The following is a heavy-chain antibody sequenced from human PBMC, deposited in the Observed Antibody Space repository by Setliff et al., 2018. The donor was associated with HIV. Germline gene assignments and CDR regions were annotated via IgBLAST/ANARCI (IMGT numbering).Heavy chain of an antibody. CDR2: IYPGDSDT. CDR3: ARQTVHTTHSLDFGSPNRDYYYGMDV. Sequence: GESLKISCKGSAYSFTTFWIAWVRQMPGKGLEWMGIIYPGDSDTTYSPAFQGQVTISVDKSISTAYLQWSSLKASDSAMYYCARQTVHTTHSLDFGSPNRDYYYGMDVWGQGTTVTVSS. J-gene: IGHJ6*02. D-gene: IGHD1-1*01. V-gene: IGHV5-51*01. CDR1: AYSFTTFW.